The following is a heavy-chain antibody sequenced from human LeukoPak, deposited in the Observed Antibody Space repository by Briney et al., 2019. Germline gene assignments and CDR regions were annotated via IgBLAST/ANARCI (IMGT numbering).Heavy chain of an antibody. CDR2: IRNSGNTI. J-gene: IGHJ6*03. D-gene: IGHD3-10*01. Sequence: GGSLRLSCAVSGFTLSSYNMNWVRQAPGKGLEWVSYIRNSGNTIYYADSVKGRFTISRDPAKNSLYLQMNSLRAEDTAVYYCARDRDYYYMDVWGKGTTVTVSS. V-gene: IGHV3-48*01. CDR1: GFTLSSYN. CDR3: ARDRDYYYMDV.